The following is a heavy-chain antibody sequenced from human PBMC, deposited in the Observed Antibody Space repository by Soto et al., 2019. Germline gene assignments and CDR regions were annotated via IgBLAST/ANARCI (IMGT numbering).Heavy chain of an antibody. D-gene: IGHD2-21*02. V-gene: IGHV5-51*01. Sequence: GESLKISCKGSGYSFTSYWIGWVRQMPGKGLEWMGIIYPGDSDTRYSPSFQGQVTISADKSISTAYLQWSSLKASDTAMYYCARNLFPFSGVVTASLYFDYWGQGTLVTVSS. CDR2: IYPGDSDT. CDR3: ARNLFPFSGVVTASLYFDY. CDR1: GYSFTSYW. J-gene: IGHJ4*02.